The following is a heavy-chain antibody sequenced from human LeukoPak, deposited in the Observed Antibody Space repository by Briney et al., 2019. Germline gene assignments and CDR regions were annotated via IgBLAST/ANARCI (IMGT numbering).Heavy chain of an antibody. CDR1: GGSISSSSYY. Sequence: SETLSLTCTVSGGSISSSSYYWGWIRQPPGKGLEWIGNIYYSGSTYYNPSLKSRVTISVDTSKNQFSLKLTSVTAADTAVYYCASAYGSSWSWIDPWGQGTLVTVSS. V-gene: IGHV4-39*01. CDR3: ASAYGSSWSWIDP. CDR2: IYYSGST. J-gene: IGHJ5*02. D-gene: IGHD6-13*01.